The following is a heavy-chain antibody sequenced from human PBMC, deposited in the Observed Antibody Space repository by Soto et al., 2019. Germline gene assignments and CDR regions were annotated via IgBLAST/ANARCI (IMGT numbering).Heavy chain of an antibody. J-gene: IGHJ2*01. CDR2: IYYSGST. CDR1: GGSISSYY. V-gene: IGHV4-59*08. CDR3: ARFNWYFDL. Sequence: QVQLQESGPGLVKPSETLSLTCTVSGGSISSYYWSWIRQPPGKGLEWIGYIYYSGSTNYNPSLKSRVTISVATSKTQFSLQLSSVTAADTAVYYCARFNWYFDLWGRGTLVTVSS.